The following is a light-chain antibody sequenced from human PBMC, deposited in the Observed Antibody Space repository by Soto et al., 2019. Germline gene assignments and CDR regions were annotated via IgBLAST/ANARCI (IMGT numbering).Light chain of an antibody. CDR3: QQYGSTPLT. CDR1: QSVRSNY. V-gene: IGKV3-20*01. CDR2: DAS. Sequence: EIVLKQSPDTLSLSPGERATLSCRASQSVRSNYLAWYQQKPGQAPRFLIYDASSRATGIPDRFSGSGSGTDFTLTISRLEHEDFAVYYCQQYGSTPLTFSGGTKVDIK. J-gene: IGKJ4*01.